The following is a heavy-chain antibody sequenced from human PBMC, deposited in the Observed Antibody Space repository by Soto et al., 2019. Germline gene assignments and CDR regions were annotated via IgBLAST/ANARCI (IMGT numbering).Heavy chain of an antibody. CDR2: IWYDVSNK. D-gene: IGHD6-19*01. CDR3: ARFPGPGIAVTMDY. Sequence: QVQLVESGGGVVQPGRSLRLSCAASGFTFSSYGMHWVRQAPGKGLEWVAVIWYDVSNKYYADSVKGRFTISRDNSKNTLYLQMNSLRAEDTDVYYCARFPGPGIAVTMDYWCQGTLVTVSS. J-gene: IGHJ4*02. V-gene: IGHV3-33*01. CDR1: GFTFSSYG.